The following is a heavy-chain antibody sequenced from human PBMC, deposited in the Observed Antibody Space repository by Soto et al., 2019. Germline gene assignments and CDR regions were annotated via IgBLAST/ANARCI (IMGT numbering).Heavy chain of an antibody. CDR1: GFTFSSYW. CDR3: ARYDFWSGYSRARYYYYGMDV. Sequence: PGGALRLYCAASGFTFSSYWMSWVRQAPGKGLEWVANIKQDGSEKYYVDSVKGRFTISRDNAKNSLYLQMNSLRAEDTAVYYCARYDFWSGYSRARYYYYGMDVWGQGTTVTVSS. V-gene: IGHV3-7*03. CDR2: IKQDGSEK. J-gene: IGHJ6*02. D-gene: IGHD3-3*01.